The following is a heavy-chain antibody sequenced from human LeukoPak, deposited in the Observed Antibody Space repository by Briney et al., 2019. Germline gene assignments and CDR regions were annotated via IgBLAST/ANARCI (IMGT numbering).Heavy chain of an antibody. CDR3: AKMDLHIGYYYDSSGYYYVDY. CDR2: ISYDGSNK. CDR1: GFTFSSYG. V-gene: IGHV3-30*18. J-gene: IGHJ4*02. Sequence: GRSLRLSCAASGFTFSSYGMHWVRQAPGKGLEWVAVISYDGSNKYYADSVKGRFTISRDNSKNTLYLQMNSLRAEDTAVYYCAKMDLHIGYYYDSSGYYYVDYWGQGTLVTVSS. D-gene: IGHD3-22*01.